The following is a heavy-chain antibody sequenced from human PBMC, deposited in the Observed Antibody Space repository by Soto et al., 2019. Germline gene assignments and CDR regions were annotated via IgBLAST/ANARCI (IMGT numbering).Heavy chain of an antibody. Sequence: QVQLVESGGGVVQPGRSLRLSCAASGFTFSSYGMQWVRQAPGKGLDWVARIWYDGSNKYYADSVKGRFTISRDNSKNTLYLQMSGLRAEDTAVYYCARDMGYTSGHGFDYWGQGTLVTVSS. J-gene: IGHJ4*02. V-gene: IGHV3-33*01. CDR2: IWYDGSNK. D-gene: IGHD6-19*01. CDR3: ARDMGYTSGHGFDY. CDR1: GFTFSSYG.